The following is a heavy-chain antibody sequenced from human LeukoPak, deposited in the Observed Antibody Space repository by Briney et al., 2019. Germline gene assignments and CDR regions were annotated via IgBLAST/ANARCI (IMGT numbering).Heavy chain of an antibody. J-gene: IGHJ4*02. CDR3: ARTAGIAVAGSRQYFDY. CDR1: GGSISSSSAY. D-gene: IGHD6-19*01. Sequence: SETLSLTCTVSGGSISSSSAYWGWIRQPPGKGLEWIGSFYYSGNTYYNPSLKSRVTISVDTSKNEFSLKLRSVTAADTAVYYCARTAGIAVAGSRQYFDYWGQGTLVTVSS. V-gene: IGHV4-39*01. CDR2: FYYSGNT.